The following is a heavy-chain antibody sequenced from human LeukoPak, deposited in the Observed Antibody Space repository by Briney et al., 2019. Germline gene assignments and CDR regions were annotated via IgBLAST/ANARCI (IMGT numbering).Heavy chain of an antibody. J-gene: IGHJ4*02. D-gene: IGHD5-24*01. Sequence: GGSLRRSCAASGFTFSSYEMNWVRQAPGKGLEWVSYISSSGSTIYYADSVKGRFTISRDNAKNSLYLQMNSLRAEDTAVYYCASRDGYNYPPRDYWGQGTLVTVSS. CDR3: ASRDGYNYPPRDY. CDR2: ISSSGSTI. CDR1: GFTFSSYE. V-gene: IGHV3-48*03.